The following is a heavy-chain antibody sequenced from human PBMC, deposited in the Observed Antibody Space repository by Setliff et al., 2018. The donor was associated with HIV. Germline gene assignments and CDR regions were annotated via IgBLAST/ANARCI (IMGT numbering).Heavy chain of an antibody. Sequence: ASVKVSCKVSGGSFSSFAISWVRQAPGQGLEWMGIINPSGGSTSYAQKFQGRVTMTRDTSTSIVYMELSSLRSEDTAVYYCARSRVAARMDSWGQGTLVTVSS. CDR1: GGSFSSFA. D-gene: IGHD6-6*01. J-gene: IGHJ4*02. CDR2: INPSGGST. V-gene: IGHV1-46*01. CDR3: ARSRVAARMDS.